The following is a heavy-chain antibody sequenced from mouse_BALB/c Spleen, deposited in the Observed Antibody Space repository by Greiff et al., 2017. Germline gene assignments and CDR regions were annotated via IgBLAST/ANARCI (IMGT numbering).Heavy chain of an antibody. CDR2: ISDGGSYT. J-gene: IGHJ3*01. D-gene: IGHD1-1*01. CDR3: ARDRYYGSSYPFAY. CDR1: GFTFSDYY. V-gene: IGHV5-4*02. Sequence: EVNVVESGGGLVKPGGSLKLSCAASGFTFSDYYMYWVRQTPEKRLEWVATISDGGSYTYYPDSVKGRFTISRDNAKNNLYLQMSSLKSEDTAMYYCARDRYYGSSYPFAYWGQGTLVTVSA.